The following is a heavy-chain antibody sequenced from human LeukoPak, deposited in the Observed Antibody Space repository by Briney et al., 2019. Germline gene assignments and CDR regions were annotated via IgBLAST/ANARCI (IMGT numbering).Heavy chain of an antibody. CDR2: IRTKANNYAT. Sequence: GGSLKLSCAASGFTFSGSTVHWVRQASGKGLDWVGHIRTKANNYATAYAASVKGRFTISRDDSKNTAYLQMNSLKIEDTAVYYCSRHEALPGDYWGQGTLVTVFS. CDR1: GFTFSGST. CDR3: SRHEALPGDY. J-gene: IGHJ4*02. D-gene: IGHD2-21*02. V-gene: IGHV3-73*01.